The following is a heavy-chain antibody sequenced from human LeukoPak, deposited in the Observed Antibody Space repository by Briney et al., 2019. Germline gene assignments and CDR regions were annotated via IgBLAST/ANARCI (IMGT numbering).Heavy chain of an antibody. V-gene: IGHV3-30*18. J-gene: IGHJ4*02. D-gene: IGHD1-26*01. CDR2: ISYDGSNK. CDR3: AKETFFSGSYYAY. Sequence: GGSLRLSCAASGFTFSSYGMHWVRQAPGKGLEWVAVISYDGSNKYCADSVKGRFTISRDNSKNTLYLQMNSLRAEDTAVYYCAKETFFSGSYYAYWGQGTLVTVSS. CDR1: GFTFSSYG.